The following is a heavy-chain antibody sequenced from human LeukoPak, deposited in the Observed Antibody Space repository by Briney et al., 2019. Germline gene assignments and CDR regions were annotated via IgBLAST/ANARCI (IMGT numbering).Heavy chain of an antibody. CDR1: GYIFTGYY. CDR2: INPNSGGT. D-gene: IGHD3-10*01. Sequence: ASVKVSCKASGYIFTGYYMHWVRQAPGQGLEWMGRINPNSGGTNYAQKFQGRVTMTRDTSISTAYMELSRLRSDDTAVYYCARGERSIAVLLWFGEFDPWGQGTLVTVSS. V-gene: IGHV1-2*06. CDR3: ARGERSIAVLLWFGEFDP. J-gene: IGHJ5*02.